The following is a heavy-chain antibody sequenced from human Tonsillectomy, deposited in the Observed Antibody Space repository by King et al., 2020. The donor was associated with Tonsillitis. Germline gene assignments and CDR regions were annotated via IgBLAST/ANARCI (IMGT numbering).Heavy chain of an antibody. J-gene: IGHJ4*02. D-gene: IGHD3-22*01. V-gene: IGHV3-43*01. CDR3: AKDSYDSSGYYGPFDY. CDR1: GFTFDDYT. Sequence: VQLVESGGVVVQPGGSLRLSCAASGFTFDDYTMHWVRQAPGKGLEWVSLISWDGGSTYYADSVKGRFTISRDNSKNSLYLQMNSLRTEDTALYYCAKDSYDSSGYYGPFDYWGQGTLVTVSS. CDR2: ISWDGGST.